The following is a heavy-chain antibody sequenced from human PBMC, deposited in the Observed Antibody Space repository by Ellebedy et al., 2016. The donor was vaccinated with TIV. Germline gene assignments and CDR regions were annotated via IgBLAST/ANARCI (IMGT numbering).Heavy chain of an antibody. V-gene: IGHV3-7*01. Sequence: GESLKISCAASGFTFSDYWMSWVRQAPGKGLEWVANIKQDGSEKWYVDSVKGRFTISRDNAKKSLYLQMSSLRAEDTAVYYCASDQGWAYPGSTRFDYWGQGTLVTVSS. CDR3: ASDQGWAYPGSTRFDY. CDR1: GFTFSDYW. CDR2: IKQDGSEK. D-gene: IGHD3-10*01. J-gene: IGHJ4*03.